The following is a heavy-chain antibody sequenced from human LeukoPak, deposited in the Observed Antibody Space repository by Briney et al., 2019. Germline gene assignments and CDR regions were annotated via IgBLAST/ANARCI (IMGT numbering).Heavy chain of an antibody. CDR3: ASRTSITMMVYARNAFDM. CDR1: GGSISSGDYY. CDR2: IHYSGST. V-gene: IGHV4-30-4*01. D-gene: IGHD3-22*01. Sequence: SETLSLTCTVSGGSISSGDYYWSWIRQPPGKGLEWIGYIHYSGSTYYTPSLKSRVTMSVDTSKNQFSLKLSSVTAADTAVYNCASRTSITMMVYARNAFDMWGQGTMVTVSS. J-gene: IGHJ3*02.